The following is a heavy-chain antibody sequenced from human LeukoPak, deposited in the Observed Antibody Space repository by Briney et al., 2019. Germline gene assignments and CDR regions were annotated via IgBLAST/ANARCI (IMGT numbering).Heavy chain of an antibody. J-gene: IGHJ4*02. CDR3: ARTPRLVIAAGLDY. Sequence: ASVKVSCKASGYTFTSYYMHWVRQAPGQGLEWMGWINPNSGGTNYAQKFQGRVTMTRDTSISTAYMELSRLRSDDTAVYYCARTPRLVIAAGLDYWGQGTLVTVSS. D-gene: IGHD6-13*01. CDR1: GYTFTSYY. V-gene: IGHV1-2*02. CDR2: INPNSGGT.